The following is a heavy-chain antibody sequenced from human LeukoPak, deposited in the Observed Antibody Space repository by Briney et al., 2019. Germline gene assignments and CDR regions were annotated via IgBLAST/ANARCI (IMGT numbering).Heavy chain of an antibody. CDR1: GGSISSYY. J-gene: IGHJ6*03. V-gene: IGHV4-4*07. CDR3: ARGDYYDSSGYYEDYYYYYMDV. D-gene: IGHD3-22*01. CDR2: IYTSGST. Sequence: SETLSLTCTVSGGSISSYYWSWIRQPAGKGLEWIGRIYTSGSTNYNPSLKSRVAMSVDTSKNQFSLKLSSVTAADTAVYYCARGDYYDSSGYYEDYYYYYMDVWGKGTTVTISS.